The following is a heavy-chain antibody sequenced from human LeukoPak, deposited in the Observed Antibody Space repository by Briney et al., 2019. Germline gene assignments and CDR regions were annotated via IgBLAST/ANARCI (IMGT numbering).Heavy chain of an antibody. J-gene: IGHJ5*02. CDR1: GFTFSSYA. Sequence: GGSLRLSCAASGFTFSSYAMSWVRQAPGKGLEWVSAISGSGGSTYYADSVKGRFTISRDNSKDTLYLQMNSLRAEDTAVYYCAKARCGGGSCYSVGRDWFDPWGQGTLVTVSS. CDR2: ISGSGGST. D-gene: IGHD2-15*01. V-gene: IGHV3-23*01. CDR3: AKARCGGGSCYSVGRDWFDP.